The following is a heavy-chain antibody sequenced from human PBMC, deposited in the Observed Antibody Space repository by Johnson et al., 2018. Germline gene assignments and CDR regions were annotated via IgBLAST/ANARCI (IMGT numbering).Heavy chain of an antibody. CDR3: ARDGYSSGWHDDFDS. CDR2: ISSSSTNI. Sequence: VQLVESGGGLVKPGGSLRLSCAASGFTFSSYRMNWVRQAPGKGLEWVSSISSSSTNIYYADSVKGRFTISRDNAKNSLYLQMNSLRAEDTAVYYCARDGYSSGWHDDFDSWGQGTMVTVSS. V-gene: IGHV3-21*01. CDR1: GFTFSSYR. J-gene: IGHJ3*02. D-gene: IGHD6-19*01.